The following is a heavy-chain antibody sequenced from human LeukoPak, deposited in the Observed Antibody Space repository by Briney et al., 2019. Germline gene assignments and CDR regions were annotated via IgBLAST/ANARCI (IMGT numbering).Heavy chain of an antibody. CDR3: ARQRRLLKDAFDI. J-gene: IGHJ3*02. V-gene: IGHV5-51*01. CDR2: IYPGDSDT. D-gene: IGHD2/OR15-2a*01. CDR1: GYSFTSYW. Sequence: GESLKISCKGSGYSFTSYWIGWVRQVPGKGLEWMGIIYPGDSDTRYSPSFQGQVTISADKSISTAYLQWSSLKASDTAMYYCARQRRLLKDAFDIWGQGTMVTVSS.